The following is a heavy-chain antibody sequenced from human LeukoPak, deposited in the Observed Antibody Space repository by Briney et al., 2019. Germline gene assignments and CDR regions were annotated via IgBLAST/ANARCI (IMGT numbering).Heavy chain of an antibody. CDR1: GYTFTDFG. Sequence: ASVKVSCKTSGYTFTDFGINWVRQAPGQGLEWMGWINPNSGGTNYAQKFQGRVTMTRDTSISTAYMELSRLRSDDTAVYYCAREPINDYVWGSYRYGFDYWGQGTLVTVSS. D-gene: IGHD3-16*02. CDR2: INPNSGGT. CDR3: AREPINDYVWGSYRYGFDY. J-gene: IGHJ4*02. V-gene: IGHV1-2*02.